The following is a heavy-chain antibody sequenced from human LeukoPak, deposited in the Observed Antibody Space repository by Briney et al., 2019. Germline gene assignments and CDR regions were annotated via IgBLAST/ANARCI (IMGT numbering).Heavy chain of an antibody. V-gene: IGHV3-30*02. CDR3: AKISSGAPSYYYGMDV. CDR2: IWYDGSNR. Sequence: PGGSLRLSYAASGITFSNYGMHWVRQAPGKGLEWVAVIWYDGSNRYYADSVKGRFTISRDNSKNTLYLQMNSLRAEDTAVYYCAKISSGAPSYYYGMDVWGQGTTVTVSS. J-gene: IGHJ6*02. CDR1: GITFSNYG. D-gene: IGHD6-19*01.